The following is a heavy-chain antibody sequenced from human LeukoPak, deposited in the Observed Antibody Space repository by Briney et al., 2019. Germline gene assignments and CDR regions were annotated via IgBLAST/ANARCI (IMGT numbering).Heavy chain of an antibody. J-gene: IGHJ4*02. CDR1: GFTFSSYA. CDR3: ARGGAYNWNYDYFDY. CDR2: ISYDGSNK. Sequence: GGSLRLSCAASGFTFSSYAMHWVRQAPGKGLEWVAVISYDGSNKYYADSVKGRFTISRDNSKNTLYLQMNSLRAEDTAVYYCARGGAYNWNYDYFDYWGQGTLVTVSS. D-gene: IGHD1-7*01. V-gene: IGHV3-30-3*01.